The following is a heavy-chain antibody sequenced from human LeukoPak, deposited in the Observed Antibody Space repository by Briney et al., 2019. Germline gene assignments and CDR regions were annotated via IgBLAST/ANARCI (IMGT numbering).Heavy chain of an antibody. Sequence: PSETLSLTCTVSGGSISSYYWSWIRQPPGEGLEWIGYIYCSGSTNYNPSLKSRVTISVDTSKNQFSLKLSSVTAADTAVYYCASQPLSIAAAVSWGQGTLVTVSS. J-gene: IGHJ1*01. CDR3: ASQPLSIAAAVS. CDR1: GGSISSYY. CDR2: IYCSGST. V-gene: IGHV4-59*08. D-gene: IGHD6-13*01.